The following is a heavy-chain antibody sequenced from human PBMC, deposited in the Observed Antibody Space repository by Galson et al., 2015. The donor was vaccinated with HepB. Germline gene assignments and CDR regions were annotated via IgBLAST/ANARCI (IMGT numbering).Heavy chain of an antibody. CDR1: GFTFSDFG. D-gene: IGHD3-16*01. V-gene: IGHV3-30*03. CDR3: ARSSWGRPMDV. J-gene: IGHJ6*03. CDR2: ISFDGSYK. Sequence: SLRLSCAASGFTFSDFGMHWVRQAPDKGLGWVAVISFDGSYKYNADPVEGRFTISRDNSKNTLYLQMNSLRAEDTAVYYCARSSWGRPMDVWGKGTTVTVSS.